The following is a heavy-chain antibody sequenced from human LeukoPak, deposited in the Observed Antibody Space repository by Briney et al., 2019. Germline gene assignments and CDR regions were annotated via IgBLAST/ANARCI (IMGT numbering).Heavy chain of an antibody. Sequence: GGSLRLSCAAAGFAFGSFSMTWVRQAPGKGLEWVSTISSSGSGTYIYYADSVKGRFTISRDNAKNSLYLQMNSLRAEDTAVYYCARDPGRSGGSCYSDYWGQGTLVTVSS. CDR2: ISSSGSGTYI. D-gene: IGHD2-15*01. CDR3: ARDPGRSGGSCYSDY. CDR1: GFAFGSFS. J-gene: IGHJ4*02. V-gene: IGHV3-21*01.